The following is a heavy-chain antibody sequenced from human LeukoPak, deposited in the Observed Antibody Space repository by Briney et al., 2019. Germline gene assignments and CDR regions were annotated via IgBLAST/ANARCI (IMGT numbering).Heavy chain of an antibody. CDR3: ARVPVNDYYGSGRTIN. CDR1: GGSISSYY. Sequence: PSETLSLTCTVSGGSISSYYWSWIRQPPGKGLEWIGRIYTSGSTNYNPSLKSRVTISVDTSKNQFSLKLSSVTAADTAVYYCARVPVNDYYGSGRTINWGQGTLVTVSS. CDR2: IYTSGST. V-gene: IGHV4-4*08. D-gene: IGHD3-10*01. J-gene: IGHJ4*02.